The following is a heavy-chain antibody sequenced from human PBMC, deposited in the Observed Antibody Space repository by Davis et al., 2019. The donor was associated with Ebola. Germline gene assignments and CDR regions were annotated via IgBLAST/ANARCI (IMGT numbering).Heavy chain of an antibody. CDR1: GFTFSNYG. V-gene: IGHV3-33*08. CDR2: SWHNGGNR. CDR3: ARDRTGSSGWE. J-gene: IGHJ4*02. D-gene: IGHD6-19*01. Sequence: GESLKISCAASGFTFSNYGMHWVRQAPGKGLEWVAISWHNGGNRWHADSVKGRFTISSDKSENAVYLQMNSLRAEDTAVYYCARDRTGSSGWEWGQGTLVTVSS.